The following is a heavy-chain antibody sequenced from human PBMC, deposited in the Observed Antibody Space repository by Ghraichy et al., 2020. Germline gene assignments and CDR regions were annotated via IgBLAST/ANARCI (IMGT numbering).Heavy chain of an antibody. CDR1: GGSIRSYY. J-gene: IGHJ4*02. CDR2: IYYSGST. D-gene: IGHD3-22*01. CDR3: ARHYYDSSAGLFYFDY. Sequence: SETLSLTCSVSGGSIRSYYWSWIRQPPGKGLAWIGYIYYSGSTNYNPSLKSRLTMSVDTSKNQFSLKLSSVTAADTAVYYCARHYYDSSAGLFYFDYWGQGTLVTVSS. V-gene: IGHV4-59*01.